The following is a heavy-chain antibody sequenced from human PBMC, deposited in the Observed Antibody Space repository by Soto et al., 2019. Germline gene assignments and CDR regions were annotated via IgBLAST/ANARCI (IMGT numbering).Heavy chain of an antibody. CDR3: ARSPGGRRIADRTRPGNWFDP. Sequence: SETLSLTCAVYGGSFSGYYWSWIRQPPGKGLEWIGEINHSGSTNYNPSLKSRVTISVDTSKNQFSLKLSSVTAADTTVYYCARSPGGRRIADRTRPGNWFDPWGQGTLVTVSS. CDR2: INHSGST. J-gene: IGHJ5*02. CDR1: GGSFSGYY. V-gene: IGHV4-34*01. D-gene: IGHD6-6*01.